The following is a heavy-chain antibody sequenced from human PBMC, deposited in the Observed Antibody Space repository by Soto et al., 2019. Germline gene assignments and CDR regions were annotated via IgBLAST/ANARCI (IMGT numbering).Heavy chain of an antibody. V-gene: IGHV4-4*02. CDR3: ARMVVVPAAMRWYFDL. Sequence: QVQLQESGPGLVKPSGTLSLTCAVSGGSISSSNWWSWVRQPPGKGLEWIGEIYHSGSTNYNPSLKSRVTISVDKSKNQVSLKLSSVTAADTAVYYCARMVVVPAAMRWYFDLWGRGTLVTVSS. D-gene: IGHD2-2*01. CDR1: GGSISSSNW. CDR2: IYHSGST. J-gene: IGHJ2*01.